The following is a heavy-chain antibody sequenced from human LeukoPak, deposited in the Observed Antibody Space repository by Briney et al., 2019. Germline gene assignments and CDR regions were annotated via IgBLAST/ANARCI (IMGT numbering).Heavy chain of an antibody. CDR3: ARPNASGWYGY. Sequence: KASETLSLTCTVSGGSISSSSYYWGWIRQPPGKGLEWIGSIYYSGSTYYNPSLKSRVTISVDTSKNQFSLKLSSVTAADTAVYYCARPNASGWYGYWGQGILVTVSS. J-gene: IGHJ4*02. D-gene: IGHD6-19*01. V-gene: IGHV4-39*01. CDR1: GGSISSSSYY. CDR2: IYYSGST.